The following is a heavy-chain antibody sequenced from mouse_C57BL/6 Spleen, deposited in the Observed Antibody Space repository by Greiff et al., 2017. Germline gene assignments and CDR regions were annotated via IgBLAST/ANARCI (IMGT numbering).Heavy chain of an antibody. D-gene: IGHD1-1*02. CDR2: IDPSDSYT. CDR1: GYTFTSYW. V-gene: IGHV1-69*01. Sequence: QVQLQQPGAELVMPGASVKLSCKASGYTFTSYWMHWVKQRPGQGLEWIGEIDPSDSYTNYNQKFKGKSTLTVDKSSSTAYMQLSSRTSEDSAVYYCARWGSLYAMDYWGQGTSVTVSS. CDR3: ARWGSLYAMDY. J-gene: IGHJ4*01.